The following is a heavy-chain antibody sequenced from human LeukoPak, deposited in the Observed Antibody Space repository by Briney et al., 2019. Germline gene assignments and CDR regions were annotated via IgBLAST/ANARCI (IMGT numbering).Heavy chain of an antibody. CDR1: GYSFTNYW. Sequence: GESLKISCQCSGYSFTNYWIGWVRQMTGKGLEWMGIIYPGDSDTRYSPSFQGQVTISADKSISTAYLQWSSLKASDSAIYYCARHGPSTASAYNWFDPWGQGTLVTVSS. CDR2: IYPGDSDT. D-gene: IGHD2-2*01. J-gene: IGHJ5*02. V-gene: IGHV5-51*01. CDR3: ARHGPSTASAYNWFDP.